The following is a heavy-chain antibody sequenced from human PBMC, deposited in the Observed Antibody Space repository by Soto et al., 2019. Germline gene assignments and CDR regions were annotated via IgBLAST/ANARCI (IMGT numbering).Heavy chain of an antibody. V-gene: IGHV1-3*01. CDR3: ARPSSGWYCLDY. Sequence: ASVKVSCKASGYTFTSYAMHWVRQAPGQRLEWMGWINAGNGNTKYSQKFQGRVTITRDTSASTAYMELSSLRSEDTAVYYCARPSSGWYCLDYWGQGTLVTVSS. D-gene: IGHD6-19*01. J-gene: IGHJ4*02. CDR1: GYTFTSYA. CDR2: INAGNGNT.